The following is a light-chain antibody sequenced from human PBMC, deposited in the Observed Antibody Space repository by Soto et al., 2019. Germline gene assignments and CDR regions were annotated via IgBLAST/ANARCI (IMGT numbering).Light chain of an antibody. CDR3: ATWDDSLSGYV. CDR2: YNN. CDR1: SSNIGSNY. V-gene: IGLV1-47*02. J-gene: IGLJ1*01. Sequence: VLTQPPSASGTPGQRVTISCSGRSSNIGSNYVYWYQQLPGTAPKLLIYYNNQRPSGVPDRFSGSKSGTSASLAISGLRSEDEADYYCATWDDSLSGYVFGTGTKVTVL.